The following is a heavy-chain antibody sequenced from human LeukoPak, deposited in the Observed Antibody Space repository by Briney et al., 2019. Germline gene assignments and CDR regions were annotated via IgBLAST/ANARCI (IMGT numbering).Heavy chain of an antibody. CDR1: GYSIISDYF. J-gene: IGHJ4*02. V-gene: IGHV4-38-2*02. Sequence: SETLSLTCIVSGYSIISDYFWGWVRQPPGKGPEWIGSIFHSGDVYYNPSLKSRVTISVDTSKNQFSLKLTSVTAADTAVYYCAREANYYGSGSYFEGTFDYWGQGSLVTVSS. CDR2: IFHSGDV. D-gene: IGHD3-10*01. CDR3: AREANYYGSGSYFEGTFDY.